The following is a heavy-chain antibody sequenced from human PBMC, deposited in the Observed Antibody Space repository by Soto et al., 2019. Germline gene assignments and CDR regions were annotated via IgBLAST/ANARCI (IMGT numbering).Heavy chain of an antibody. CDR3: AIGEWLSTCYFSF. Sequence: HPGGSLRLSCAASGFTFTSFAVSWVRQAPGKGLEWVSAISGSGGATYYADSVKGRFTVSRDNSRNTVYLQVDSLRVEDTAVYHCAIGEWLSTCYFSFWGKGTLVTVSS. V-gene: IGHV3-23*01. CDR2: ISGSGGAT. D-gene: IGHD3-3*01. J-gene: IGHJ4*02. CDR1: GFTFTSFA.